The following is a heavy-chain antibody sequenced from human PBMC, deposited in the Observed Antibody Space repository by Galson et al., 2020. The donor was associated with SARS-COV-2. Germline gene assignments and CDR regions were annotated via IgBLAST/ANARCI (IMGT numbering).Heavy chain of an antibody. Sequence: GASLKISCAASGFTFSSYSMNWVRQAPGKGLEWVSYISSSSSTIYYADSVKGRFTISRDNAKNSLYLQMNSLRAEDTAVYYCARALRPYYEFWSGYPDDAFDIWGQGTMVTVSS. J-gene: IGHJ3*02. CDR3: ARALRPYYEFWSGYPDDAFDI. CDR2: ISSSSSTI. V-gene: IGHV3-48*04. D-gene: IGHD3-3*01. CDR1: GFTFSSYS.